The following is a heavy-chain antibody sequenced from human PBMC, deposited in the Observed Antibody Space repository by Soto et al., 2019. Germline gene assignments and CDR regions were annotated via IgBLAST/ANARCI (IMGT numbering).Heavy chain of an antibody. CDR1: GFTFDQYA. Sequence: GWSLRLSCAASGFTFDQYAMHWVRQAPGKGLEWVSVLSWNSGNIGYADSVKGRFTISRDNAKNSLYLQMNSLRAEDTALYYCAKARGSSFLYTAESFQHWGPGTLVIVSS. D-gene: IGHD3-16*01. CDR3: AKARGSSFLYTAESFQH. V-gene: IGHV3-9*01. J-gene: IGHJ1*01. CDR2: LSWNSGNI.